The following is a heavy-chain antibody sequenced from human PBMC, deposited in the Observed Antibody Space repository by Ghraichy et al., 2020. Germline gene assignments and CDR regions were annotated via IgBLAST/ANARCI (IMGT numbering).Heavy chain of an antibody. CDR1: GYTFTGYY. CDR3: ARYDHDYNFYYVMDV. V-gene: IGHV1-2*02. J-gene: IGHJ6*02. Sequence: ASVKVSCRASGYTFTGYYIHWVRLAPGQGFEWMGWINPKSGETKSAQRFQGRVTMTSDTSTRTAYMEVSGLTPDDAAIYYCARYDHDYNFYYVMDVWGQGTTVTVSS. CDR2: INPKSGET. D-gene: IGHD1-1*01.